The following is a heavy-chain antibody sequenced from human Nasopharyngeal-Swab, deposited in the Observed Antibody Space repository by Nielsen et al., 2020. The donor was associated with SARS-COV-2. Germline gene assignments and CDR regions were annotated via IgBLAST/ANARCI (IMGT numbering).Heavy chain of an antibody. CDR1: GGSISSSTYY. CDR3: ATLSSSWYEYYFDY. CDR2: IYYSGST. D-gene: IGHD6-13*01. J-gene: IGHJ4*02. Sequence: SETLSLTCTVSGGSISSSTYYWAWIRQPPGKGLEWIGSIYYSGSTYYNPSLKSRVTISVDTSKNQFSLKLSSVTAADTAVYYCATLSSSWYEYYFDYWGQGTLVTVSS. V-gene: IGHV4-39*01.